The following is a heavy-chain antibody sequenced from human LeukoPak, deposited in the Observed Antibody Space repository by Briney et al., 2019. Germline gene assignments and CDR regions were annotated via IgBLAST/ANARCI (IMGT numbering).Heavy chain of an antibody. CDR2: ISGSGGNT. V-gene: IGHV3-23*01. CDR1: GITLSNYG. J-gene: IGHJ4*02. Sequence: GGSLRLSCVVSGITLSNYGMSWVRQVPGKGLEWVSGISGSGGNTYYADSVKGRFTISRDNAKNSLSLLMNSLRAEDTAVYYCAKASAGYFDYWGQGALVTVSS. CDR3: AKASAGYFDY.